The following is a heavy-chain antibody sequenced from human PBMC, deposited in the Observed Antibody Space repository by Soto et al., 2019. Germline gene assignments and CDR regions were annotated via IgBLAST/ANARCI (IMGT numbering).Heavy chain of an antibody. CDR2: ISGSGGST. D-gene: IGHD3-3*01. CDR1: GVNFSSYA. V-gene: IGHV3-23*01. CDR3: AKFPWDFWSGYFFATSLDV. Sequence: GGSLRLSCTASGVNFSSYAMSWVRQAPGKGLEWVSAISGSGGSTYYADSVKGRFTISRDNSKNTLYLQMNSLRAEDTAVYYCAKFPWDFWSGYFFATSLDVWGKGTTVTVSS. J-gene: IGHJ6*04.